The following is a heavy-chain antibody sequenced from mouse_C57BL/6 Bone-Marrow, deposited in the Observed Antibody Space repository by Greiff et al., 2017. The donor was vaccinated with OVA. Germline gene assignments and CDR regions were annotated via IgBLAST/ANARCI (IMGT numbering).Heavy chain of an antibody. Sequence: LQESGPELVKPGASVKISCKASGYAFSSSWMNWVKQRPGKGLEWIGRIYPGDGDTNYNGKFKGKATLTADKSSSTAYMQLSSLTSEDSAVYFCAREVYYYGSSYAMDYWGQGTSVTVSS. CDR3: AREVYYYGSSYAMDY. CDR1: GYAFSSSW. CDR2: IYPGDGDT. J-gene: IGHJ4*01. D-gene: IGHD1-1*01. V-gene: IGHV1-82*01.